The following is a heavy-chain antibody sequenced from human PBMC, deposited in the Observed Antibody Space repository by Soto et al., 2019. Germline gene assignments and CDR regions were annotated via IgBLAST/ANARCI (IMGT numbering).Heavy chain of an antibody. V-gene: IGHV3-53*05. CDR3: AMMYSSGWYSTGTYFDY. J-gene: IGHJ4*02. CDR2: IYSGGST. CDR1: GFTVSSNY. D-gene: IGHD6-19*01. Sequence: GGSLRLSCAASGFTVSSNYMSWVRQAPGKGLEWVSVIYSGGSTYYADSVKGRFTISRDNSKNTLYLQMNSLRAEDTAVYYCAMMYSSGWYSTGTYFDYWGQGTLVTVSS.